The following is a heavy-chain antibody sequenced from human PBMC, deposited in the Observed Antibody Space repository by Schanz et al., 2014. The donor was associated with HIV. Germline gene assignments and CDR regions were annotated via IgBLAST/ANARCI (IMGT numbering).Heavy chain of an antibody. CDR1: GYTFASYG. J-gene: IGHJ4*02. V-gene: IGHV1-8*01. CDR3: ARGARDCTNGVCGGYYFDY. Sequence: QVQLVQSGAEVKKPGASVKVSCKTSGYTFASYGITWVRQAPGQGLEWMGWMNPNSGNTGYAQKFQGRVTLTRNTSISTAYMELSSLTSEDTAVYYCARGARDCTNGVCGGYYFDYWGQGTLVTVSS. CDR2: MNPNSGNT. D-gene: IGHD2-8*01.